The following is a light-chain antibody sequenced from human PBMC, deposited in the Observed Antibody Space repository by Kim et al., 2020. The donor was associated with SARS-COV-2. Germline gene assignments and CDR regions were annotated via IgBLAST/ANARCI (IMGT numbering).Light chain of an antibody. CDR1: KLGDKY. CDR3: QAWDSGTAVV. V-gene: IGLV3-1*01. Sequence: SYELTQPPSVSVSPGQTASISCSGDKLGDKYACWHQQKPGQPPVLVIYEDSKRPSGIPERFSGSNSGNTATLTISGTQAMDEADYYCQAWDSGTAVVFGGGTQLTVL. CDR2: EDS. J-gene: IGLJ2*01.